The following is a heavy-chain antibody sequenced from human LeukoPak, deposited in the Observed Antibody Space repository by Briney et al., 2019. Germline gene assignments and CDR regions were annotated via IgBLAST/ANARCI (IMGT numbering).Heavy chain of an antibody. Sequence: PGGSLRLSCAASGFTFSSYRMTWARQAPGKGLEWVLYISSSSSTIYYADSVKGRFTISRDNAKNSLYLQMNSLRAEDTAVYYCAKTFGGDYFGSWGQGTLVTVSS. CDR2: ISSSSSTI. V-gene: IGHV3-48*01. D-gene: IGHD2/OR15-2a*01. CDR1: GFTFSSYR. J-gene: IGHJ4*02. CDR3: AKTFGGDYFGS.